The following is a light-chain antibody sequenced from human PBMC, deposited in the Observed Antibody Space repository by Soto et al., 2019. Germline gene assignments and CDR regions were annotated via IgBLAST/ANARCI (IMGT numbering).Light chain of an antibody. J-gene: IGKJ4*01. CDR2: SAS. V-gene: IGKV1-9*01. CDR1: QVFRIH. CDR3: LQFNDYPLT. Sequence: DIQLTQSPSFLSAPVGDRVTITCRASQVFRIHMAWYQQKPGKAPKLLIYSASRLVSGVPSRFSGYESGTEFTLTNSNLQPEDSVTYYCLQFNDYPLTVGGGTKVGIK.